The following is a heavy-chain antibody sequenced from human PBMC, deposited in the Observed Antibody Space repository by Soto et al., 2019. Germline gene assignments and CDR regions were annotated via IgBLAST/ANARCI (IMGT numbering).Heavy chain of an antibody. D-gene: IGHD6-6*01. CDR2: IIPIFGTA. CDR3: ARDRQLVATYYYYYGMDV. V-gene: IGHV1-69*01. CDR1: GTFSSYA. Sequence: GTFSSYAISWVRQAPGQGLEWMGGIIPIFGTANYAQKFQGRVTITADESTSTAYMELSSLRSEDTAVYYCARDRQLVATYYYYYGMDVWGQGTTVTVSS. J-gene: IGHJ6*02.